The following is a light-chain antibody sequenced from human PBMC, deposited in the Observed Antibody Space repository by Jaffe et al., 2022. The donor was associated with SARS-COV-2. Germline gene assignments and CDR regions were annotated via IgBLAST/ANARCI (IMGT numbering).Light chain of an antibody. CDR2: KAS. CDR1: RSISSR. J-gene: IGKJ4*01. Sequence: DIQLTQSPSTLSASVGDRVTITCRASRSISSRLAWYQQKPGTAPNFLIYKASSLESGVPSRFSGSESGTEFTLTISSLQPDDFATYYCQQYDTYPLTFGGGTKVEIK. CDR3: QQYDTYPLT. V-gene: IGKV1-5*03.